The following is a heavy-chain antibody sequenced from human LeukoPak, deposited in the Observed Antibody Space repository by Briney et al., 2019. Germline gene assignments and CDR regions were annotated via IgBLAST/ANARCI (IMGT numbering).Heavy chain of an antibody. CDR3: GKDPYSSSWYGGLIEY. Sequence: PGGSLRLSCAASGFTFSSYAMSWVRQAPGKGLEWVSGISGSAGTTYYADSVKGRLTISRDNSKNTLYLQMNSLRAEDTAVYYWGKDPYSSSWYGGLIEYWGQGTLVTVSS. J-gene: IGHJ4*02. CDR1: GFTFSSYA. V-gene: IGHV3-23*01. D-gene: IGHD6-13*01. CDR2: ISGSAGTT.